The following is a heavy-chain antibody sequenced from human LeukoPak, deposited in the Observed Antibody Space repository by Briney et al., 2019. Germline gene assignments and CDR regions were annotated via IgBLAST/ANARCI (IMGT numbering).Heavy chain of an antibody. CDR3: ARENRYFDWLANY. CDR1: GGSISSGSYY. J-gene: IGHJ4*02. D-gene: IGHD3-9*01. CDR2: INHSGST. Sequence: SETLSLTCTVSGGSISSGSYYWSWIRQPPGKGLEWIGEINHSGSTNCNPSLKSRVTISVDTSKNQFSLKLSSVTAADTAVYYCARENRYFDWLANYWGQGTLVTVSS. V-gene: IGHV4-39*07.